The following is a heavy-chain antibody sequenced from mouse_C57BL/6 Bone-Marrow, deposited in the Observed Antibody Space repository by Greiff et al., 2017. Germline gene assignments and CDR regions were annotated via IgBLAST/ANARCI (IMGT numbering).Heavy chain of an antibody. CDR1: GYTFTSYG. J-gene: IGHJ1*03. V-gene: IGHV1-81*01. CDR2: IYPRSGNT. Sequence: VQLQQSGAELARPGASVKLSCKASGYTFTSYGISWVKQRTGQGLEWIGEIYPRSGNTYYNEKFKGKATLTADKSSSTAYMELRSLTSEDSAVYFCARDYGSSYGWYFDVWGTGTTVTVSS. CDR3: ARDYGSSYGWYFDV. D-gene: IGHD1-1*01.